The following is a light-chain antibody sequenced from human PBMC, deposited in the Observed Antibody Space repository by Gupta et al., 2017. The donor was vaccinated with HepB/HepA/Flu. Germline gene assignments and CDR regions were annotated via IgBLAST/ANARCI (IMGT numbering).Light chain of an antibody. CDR3: QQSYSTPPYT. CDR1: QSISSY. V-gene: IGKV1-39*01. Sequence: DIQMTQPPSSLSPSVGDRVTITCRASQSISSYLNWYQQKPGKAPKLLIYAASSLQSGVPSRFSGSGSGTDFTLTISSLQPEDFATYYCQQSYSTPPYTFGQGTKLEIK. CDR2: AAS. J-gene: IGKJ2*01.